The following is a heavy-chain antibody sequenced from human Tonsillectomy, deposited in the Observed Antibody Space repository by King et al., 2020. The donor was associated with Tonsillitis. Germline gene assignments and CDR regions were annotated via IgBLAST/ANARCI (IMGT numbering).Heavy chain of an antibody. CDR3: VREGSRNRYYFDY. CDR1: GFTFSSYW. CDR2: IHNDGSTT. Sequence: VQLVESGGGLVQPGGSLRLSCAASGFTFSSYWMHWVRQAPGKGLVWVSRIHNDGSTTNYADSVKGRFTISRDNAKNTLYLQMNSLRAEDTAVYYCVREGSRNRYYFDYWGQGTLVTVSS. J-gene: IGHJ4*02. V-gene: IGHV3-74*01. D-gene: IGHD1-14*01.